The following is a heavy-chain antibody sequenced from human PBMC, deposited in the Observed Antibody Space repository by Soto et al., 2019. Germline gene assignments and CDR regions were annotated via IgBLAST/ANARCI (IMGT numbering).Heavy chain of an antibody. CDR3: ARGEGYSSSSHGMDV. V-gene: IGHV1-69*13. D-gene: IGHD6-6*01. CDR1: GVTFSSYA. Sequence: ASVRVSCKASGVTFSSYAISWVRQAPGQGLEWMGGIIPIFGTANYAQKFQGRVTITADESTSTAYMELSSLRSEDTAVYYCARGEGYSSSSHGMDVWGQGTTVTVSS. J-gene: IGHJ6*02. CDR2: IIPIFGTA.